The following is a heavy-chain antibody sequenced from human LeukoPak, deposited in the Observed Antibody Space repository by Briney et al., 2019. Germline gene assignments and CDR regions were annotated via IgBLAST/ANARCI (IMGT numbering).Heavy chain of an antibody. Sequence: ASVKVSCKASGYTFTSYDINWVRQATGQGLEWMGWMNPNSGNTGYAQKFQGRVTITRNTSISTAYMELSSLRSEDTAVYYYARAFGSGSGGQAFDIWGQGTMVTVSS. CDR2: MNPNSGNT. J-gene: IGHJ3*02. V-gene: IGHV1-8*03. D-gene: IGHD3-22*01. CDR1: GYTFTSYD. CDR3: ARAFGSGSGGQAFDI.